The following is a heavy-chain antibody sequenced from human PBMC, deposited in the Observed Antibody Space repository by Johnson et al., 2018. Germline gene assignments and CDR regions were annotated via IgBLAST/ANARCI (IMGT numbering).Heavy chain of an antibody. V-gene: IGHV3-74*01. CDR3: VREGFYGSLDI. CDR2: IDYDGSRT. D-gene: IGHD2/OR15-2a*01. J-gene: IGHJ3*02. CDR1: GFSLTNYW. Sequence: EVQLLESGGGLVQPGGSLRISCTASGFSLTNYWMHWVRQAPGKGLVWVSRIDYDGSRTNYADSVKGRFSISRDNAKNTLHLQMNSLRVDETALYYCVREGFYGSLDIWGHGTMVSVSS.